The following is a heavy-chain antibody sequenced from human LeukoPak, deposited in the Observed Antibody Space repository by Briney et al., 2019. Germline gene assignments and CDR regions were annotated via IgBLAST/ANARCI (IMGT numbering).Heavy chain of an antibody. J-gene: IGHJ4*02. V-gene: IGHV3-23*01. CDR2: ISGSGGST. Sequence: PGGSLRLSCAASGFTFSSYGMSWVRQAPGKGLEWVSAISGSGGSTYYADSVKGRFTISRDNSRNTLYLQMNSLRAEDTAVYYCAKEYYGSGYFDYWGQGTLVTVSS. D-gene: IGHD3-10*01. CDR1: GFTFSSYG. CDR3: AKEYYGSGYFDY.